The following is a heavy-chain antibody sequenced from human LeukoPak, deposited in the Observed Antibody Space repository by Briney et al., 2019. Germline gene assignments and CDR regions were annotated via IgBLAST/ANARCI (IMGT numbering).Heavy chain of an antibody. CDR2: ISRSSDIT. CDR1: GFTFSSYA. D-gene: IGHD5-24*01. V-gene: IGHV3-23*01. Sequence: GGSLRLSCAASGFTFSSYAMTWVRQAPGKGLEWVSTISRSSDITYYADSVKGRFTVSRDNSKNTLYLQMNSLRAEDTAVYYCARDRLVEMATIFYYGMDVWGQGTTVTVSS. J-gene: IGHJ6*02. CDR3: ARDRLVEMATIFYYGMDV.